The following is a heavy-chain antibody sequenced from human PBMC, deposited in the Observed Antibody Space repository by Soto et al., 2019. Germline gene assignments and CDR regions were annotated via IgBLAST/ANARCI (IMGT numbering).Heavy chain of an antibody. CDR1: GYTFTAYA. CDR3: ARSAISPVGGLIGPFDY. V-gene: IGHV1-3*05. CDR2: INAGNGNT. Sequence: QVQLVQSGAEEKKPGASVKVSCKASGYTFTAYAMHWVRQAPGQRLEWMGWINAGNGNTRYSQKFQTRVTITSDTSASTAHMELSSLRFEDTAVYYCARSAISPVGGLIGPFDYWGQGNLVAVSS. D-gene: IGHD3-16*02. J-gene: IGHJ4*02.